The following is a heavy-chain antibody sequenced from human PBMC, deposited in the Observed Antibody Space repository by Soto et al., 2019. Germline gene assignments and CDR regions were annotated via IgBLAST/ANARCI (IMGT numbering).Heavy chain of an antibody. CDR1: GGSFSGYY. CDR3: ARGGGYCSGGSCYSAYTYYFDY. V-gene: IGHV4-34*01. J-gene: IGHJ4*02. Sequence: QVQLQQWGAGLLKPSETLSLTCAVYGGSFSGYYWSWIRQLPGKGLEWIGEINHSGSTNYNPSLKSRVTISVDTSKNQFSLKLSSVTAADTAVYYCARGGGYCSGGSCYSAYTYYFDYWGQGTLVTVSS. D-gene: IGHD2-15*01. CDR2: INHSGST.